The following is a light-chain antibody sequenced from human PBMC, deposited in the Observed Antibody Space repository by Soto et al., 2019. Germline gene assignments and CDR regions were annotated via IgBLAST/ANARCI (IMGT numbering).Light chain of an antibody. CDR3: QQTFSAPLT. CDR1: QSISSY. Sequence: DIQMTQSPSSLSASVGDRVTITCRASQSISSYLNWYQQKPGKAPKLLIYAASNLESGVPSRFSGSGSGPDFTLSIRSLQPEDFATYYCQQTFSAPLTFGGGTKVEIK. V-gene: IGKV1-39*01. J-gene: IGKJ4*01. CDR2: AAS.